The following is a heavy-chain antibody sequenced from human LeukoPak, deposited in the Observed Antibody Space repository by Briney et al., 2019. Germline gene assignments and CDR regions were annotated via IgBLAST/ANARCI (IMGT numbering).Heavy chain of an antibody. CDR1: GFTFSSYE. CDR3: VREHYNYYMDV. J-gene: IGHJ6*03. CDR2: ISSSASTI. V-gene: IGHV3-48*03. Sequence: GGSLRLSCAASGFTFSSYEMNWVRQAPGKGLEWVSYISSSASTIYYADSVKGRFTISRDNGKNSLYLQMNSLRAEDTALYYCVREHYNYYMDVWGKGTTVTVSS.